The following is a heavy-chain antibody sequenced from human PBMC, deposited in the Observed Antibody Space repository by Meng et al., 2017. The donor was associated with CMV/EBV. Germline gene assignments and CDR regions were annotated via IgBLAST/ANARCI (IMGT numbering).Heavy chain of an antibody. D-gene: IGHD1-7*01. V-gene: IGHV1-2*02. CDR3: AINGITGTTLTWYFDL. CDR1: GYTFTGYY. CDR2: INPNSGGT. J-gene: IGHJ2*01. Sequence: ASVKVSCKASGYTFTGYYMHWVRQAPGQGLEWMGWINPNSGGTNNAQKFQGRVTMTRDTSISTAYMELSRLRSDDTAVYYCAINGITGTTLTWYFDLWGRGTLVTVSS.